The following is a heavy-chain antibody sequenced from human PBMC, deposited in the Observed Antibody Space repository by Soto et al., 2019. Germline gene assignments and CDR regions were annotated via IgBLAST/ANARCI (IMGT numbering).Heavy chain of an antibody. V-gene: IGHV4-34*01. J-gene: IGHJ4*02. CDR3: ARGIAKIVVVEKDAPDKYYLDS. D-gene: IGHD3-22*01. CDR1: DRSFSGHY. CDR2: INHSGST. Sequence: AETLCLTCAVYDRSFSGHYWSWIRRPPGKGLESIGEINHSGSTNYNPSLKSRVTISVDTSKNQFSLKVKSVTAADTAVYYCARGIAKIVVVEKDAPDKYYLDSWGQGTLVTVSS.